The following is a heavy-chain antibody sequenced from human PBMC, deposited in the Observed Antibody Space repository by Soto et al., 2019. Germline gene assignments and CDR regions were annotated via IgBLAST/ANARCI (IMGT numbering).Heavy chain of an antibody. V-gene: IGHV3-53*01. CDR3: ARGPNSDC. Sequence: GGSLRLSCAASGFSVGGNYMSWVRQAPGKGLELVSLIYSGGNPFYADSMKVRFTLSRDNSNNMLYLQMDSLRAEDTAVYYCARGPNSDCWGQGTLVTVS. CDR2: IYSGGNP. J-gene: IGHJ4*02. CDR1: GFSVGGNY. D-gene: IGHD2-21*01.